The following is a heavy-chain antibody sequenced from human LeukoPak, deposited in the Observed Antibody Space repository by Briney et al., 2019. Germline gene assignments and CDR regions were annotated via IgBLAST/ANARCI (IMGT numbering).Heavy chain of an antibody. CDR2: IYYSGST. D-gene: IGHD6-13*01. CDR3: ARSSSWYRFDP. CDR1: GGSISSSSYY. V-gene: IGHV4-39*07. J-gene: IGHJ5*02. Sequence: SETLSLTCTVSGGSISSSSYYWGWIRQPPGKGLEWIGSIYYSGSTYYNPSLKSRVTISVDTSKNQFSLKLSSVTAADTAVYYCARSSSWYRFDPWGQGTLVTVSS.